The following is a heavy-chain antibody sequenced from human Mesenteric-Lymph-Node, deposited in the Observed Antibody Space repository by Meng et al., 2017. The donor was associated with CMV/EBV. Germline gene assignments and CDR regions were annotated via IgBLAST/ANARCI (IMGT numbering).Heavy chain of an antibody. J-gene: IGHJ6*02. Sequence: GGSLRLSCAASGFTLRSYWMHWVRQIPGKGLVWVSRISSDGSSTTYADSVKGRFTISRDNTKNTVHLQMNSLRVEDTAIYYCARDRLSSFYDSGSGAHATTHGVDVWGQETTVTVSS. D-gene: IGHD3-3*01. V-gene: IGHV3-74*03. CDR1: GFTLRSYW. CDR2: ISSDGSST. CDR3: ARDRLSSFYDSGSGAHATTHGVDV.